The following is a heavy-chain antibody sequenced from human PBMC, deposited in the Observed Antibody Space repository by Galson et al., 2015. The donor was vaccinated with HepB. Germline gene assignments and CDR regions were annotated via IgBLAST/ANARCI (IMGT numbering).Heavy chain of an antibody. Sequence: SVKVSCKASGGTFSSYTISWVRQAPGQGLEWMGRIIPILGIANYAQKFQGRVTITADKSTSTAYMELSSLRSEDTAVYYCASPAGYSSGWLDYWGQGTLVTVSS. D-gene: IGHD6-19*01. CDR2: IIPILGIA. CDR1: GGTFSSYT. J-gene: IGHJ4*02. CDR3: ASPAGYSSGWLDY. V-gene: IGHV1-69*02.